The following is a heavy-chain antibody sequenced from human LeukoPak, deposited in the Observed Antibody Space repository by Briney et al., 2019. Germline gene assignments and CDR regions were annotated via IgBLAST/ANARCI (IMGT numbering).Heavy chain of an antibody. Sequence: SETLSLTCDVSGGSVTSTNWWTWVRQPPGEGLEWIGEDHLDGRSNYNPSLKSRLIMSVDLPENHISLKLTSVTAADTAVYYCAREGGFYRPLDYSGQGTLVTVSS. CDR3: AREGGFYRPLDY. CDR2: DHLDGRS. D-gene: IGHD3-3*01. V-gene: IGHV4-4*02. CDR1: GGSVTSTNW. J-gene: IGHJ4*02.